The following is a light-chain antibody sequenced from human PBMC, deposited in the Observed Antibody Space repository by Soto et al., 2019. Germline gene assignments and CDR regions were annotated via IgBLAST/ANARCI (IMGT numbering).Light chain of an antibody. Sequence: DIQMTQSPSTLSASVGDRVTITCRASQSISVWLAWYQQKPGKAPKLLIYDASNLETGVPSRFSGSGSGTDFTFTISSLQPEDIATYYCQHYDHLPITFGQGTRLEIK. J-gene: IGKJ5*01. V-gene: IGKV1-33*01. CDR2: DAS. CDR1: QSISVW. CDR3: QHYDHLPIT.